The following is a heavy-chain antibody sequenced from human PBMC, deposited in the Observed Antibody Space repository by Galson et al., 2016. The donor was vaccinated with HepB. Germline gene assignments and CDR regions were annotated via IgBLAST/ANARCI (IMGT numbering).Heavy chain of an antibody. Sequence: QSGAEVKKPGESLKISCKGSGYSFTTYWISWVRQMPGKGLEWMGSIAPTDSDINYSPSFHGHVTIPADNSINTAYLQWSGLQASDTAIYYCARHLTVRDIATYNWFDPWGQGTLVTVSS. D-gene: IGHD5-12*01. CDR3: ARHLTVRDIATYNWFDP. CDR2: IAPTDSDI. V-gene: IGHV5-10-1*01. J-gene: IGHJ5*02. CDR1: GYSFTTYW.